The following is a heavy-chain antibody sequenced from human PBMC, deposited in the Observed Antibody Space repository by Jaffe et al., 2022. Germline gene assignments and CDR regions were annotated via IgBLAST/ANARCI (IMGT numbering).Heavy chain of an antibody. CDR2: IFRNQST. CDR1: FDSISSSFTW. CDR3: ARTSVPYYDVLTGDPYYYISV. D-gene: IGHD3-9*01. J-gene: IGHJ6*03. Sequence: QVELQESGPGLVKPSETLSLTCAVSFDSISSSFTWWSWIRQSPGRRLEWIGEIFRNQSTNYKSSLKSRATISLDSSKNQFSLKLTSVTAADTAVYYCARTSVPYYDVLTGDPYYYISVWGKGTTVTVSS. V-gene: IGHV4-4*02.